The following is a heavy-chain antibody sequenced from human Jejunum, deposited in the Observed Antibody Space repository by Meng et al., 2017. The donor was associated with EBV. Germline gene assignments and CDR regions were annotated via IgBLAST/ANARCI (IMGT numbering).Heavy chain of an antibody. D-gene: IGHD1-26*01. CDR1: SGSISSSNW. V-gene: IGHV4/OR15-8*01. CDR3: ASHLTMSGTRGFDY. CDR2: ISQGGTT. J-gene: IGHJ4*02. Sequence: QLQLQESGPGLVKPWETLSLTCVVSSGSISSSNWWSWVRQPPGKGLEWIGEISQGGTTYYDPSLESRVTMFVDKVKNQLSLRVSSVTAADTAVYYCASHLTMSGTRGFDYWGPGTLVTVSS.